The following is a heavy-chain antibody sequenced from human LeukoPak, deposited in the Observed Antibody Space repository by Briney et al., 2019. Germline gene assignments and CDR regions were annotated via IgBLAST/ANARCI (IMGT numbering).Heavy chain of an antibody. D-gene: IGHD3-10*02. CDR3: AELGITMIGGV. J-gene: IGHJ6*04. CDR2: ISSSGSTI. V-gene: IGHV3-48*03. CDR1: GVTFSSYE. Sequence: GGSLRLSCAASGVTFSSYEMNWVRQAPGKGLEWVSYISSSGSTIYYADSVKGRFTISRDNAKNSLYLQMNSLRAEDTAVYYCAELGITMIGGVWGKGTTVTISS.